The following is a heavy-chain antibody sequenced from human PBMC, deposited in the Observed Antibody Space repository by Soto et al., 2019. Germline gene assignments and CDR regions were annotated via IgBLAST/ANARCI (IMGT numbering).Heavy chain of an antibody. D-gene: IGHD5-12*01. CDR3: ARQVATIRSFDY. CDR1: GGSISSYY. V-gene: IGHV4-59*08. J-gene: IGHJ4*02. Sequence: SETLSLTCTVSGGSISSYYWSWIRQPPGKGLEWIGYIYYSGSTNYNPSLKSRVTISVDTSKNQFSLKLSSVTAADTAVYYCARQVATIRSFDYWGQGTLVTVSS. CDR2: IYYSGST.